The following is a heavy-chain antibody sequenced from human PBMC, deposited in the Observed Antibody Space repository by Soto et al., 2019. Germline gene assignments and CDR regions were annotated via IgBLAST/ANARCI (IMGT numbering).Heavy chain of an antibody. V-gene: IGHV3-74*01. CDR1: GFTFSSYW. Sequence: GGSLRLSCAGSGFTFSSYWMHWVRQAPGKGLVWVSRINTDGSSTFYADSVKGRFTISRDNAKNTLYLQMNSLRSEDTAVYYCARELAGEAEYSYGHDAFDIWGQGTMVTVS. CDR2: INTDGSST. D-gene: IGHD5-18*01. J-gene: IGHJ3*02. CDR3: ARELAGEAEYSYGHDAFDI.